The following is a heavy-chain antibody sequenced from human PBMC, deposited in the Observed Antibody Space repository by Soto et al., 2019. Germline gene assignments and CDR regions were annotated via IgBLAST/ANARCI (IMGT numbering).Heavy chain of an antibody. V-gene: IGHV1-18*01. J-gene: IGHJ6*02. CDR1: GYAITIYG. D-gene: IGHD4-4*01. CDR2: ISAYNGNT. CDR3: ARRSSSGQQYYYYYYGMDV. Sequence: ASVKVSWKAAGYAITIYGISWVRQAPGQGLEWMGWISAYNGNTNYAQKLQGRVTMTTDTSTSTAYMELRSLRSDDTAVYYCARRSSSGQQYYYYYYGMDVWGQGTTVTVSS.